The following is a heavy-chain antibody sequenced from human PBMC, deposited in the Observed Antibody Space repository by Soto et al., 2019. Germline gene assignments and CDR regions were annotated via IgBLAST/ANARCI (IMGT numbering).Heavy chain of an antibody. D-gene: IGHD2-15*01. CDR2: IYHSGRT. CDR1: GGSISNGYYY. J-gene: IGHJ4*02. CDR3: ARWVEVSLDYFDS. V-gene: IGHV4-31*03. Sequence: SETLSLTCTVSGGSISNGYYYWSWVRQNPGKGLEWIGHIYHSGRTYYNPSLKSRVTISVDTSKNQFSLNLSSVTAADTAVYYCARWVEVSLDYFDSWGQGTPIT.